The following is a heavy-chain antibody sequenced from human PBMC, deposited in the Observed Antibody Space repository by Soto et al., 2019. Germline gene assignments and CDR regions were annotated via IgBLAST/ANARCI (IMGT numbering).Heavy chain of an antibody. D-gene: IGHD3-16*02. CDR1: GGSFSGYY. J-gene: IGHJ4*02. CDR3: RVITFGGVIPKIDY. Sequence: KPSETLSLTCAVYGGSFSGYYWSWIRQPPGKGLEWIGEINHSGSTNYNPSLKSRVTISVDTSKNQFSLKLCSVTAADTAVYYCRVITFGGVIPKIDYWGQGTLVTVSS. V-gene: IGHV4-34*01. CDR2: INHSGST.